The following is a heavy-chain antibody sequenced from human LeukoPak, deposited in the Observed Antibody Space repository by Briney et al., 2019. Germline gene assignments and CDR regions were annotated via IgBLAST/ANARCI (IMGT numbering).Heavy chain of an antibody. CDR3: AKGSDWYPSYFDH. CDR2: IIASGGST. J-gene: IGHJ4*02. V-gene: IGHV3-23*01. D-gene: IGHD6-19*01. CDR1: GFTFSTYA. Sequence: GGSLRLSCAASGFTFSTYAMTWVRQAPGKGLEWVSTIIASGGSTYYADSVKGRFTISRDNSENTLYLQMDSLRAEDTAIYYCAKGSDWYPSYFDHWGQGTLVTVSS.